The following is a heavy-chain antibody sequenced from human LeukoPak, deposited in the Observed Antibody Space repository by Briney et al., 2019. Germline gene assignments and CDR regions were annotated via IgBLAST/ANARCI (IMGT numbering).Heavy chain of an antibody. CDR2: INHSGST. J-gene: IGHJ4*02. CDR3: ARGRGGYYVY. Sequence: SETLSLTCAVYGGSFSGYYWSWIRQPPGKGLEWIGEINHSGSTNYNPSLKSRVTISVDTSKNQFSLKLSSMTAADTAVYYCARGRGGYYVYWGQGTLVTVSS. V-gene: IGHV4-34*01. CDR1: GGSFSGYY. D-gene: IGHD3-22*01.